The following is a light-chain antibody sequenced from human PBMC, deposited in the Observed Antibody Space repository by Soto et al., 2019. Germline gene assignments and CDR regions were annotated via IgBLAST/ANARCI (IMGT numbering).Light chain of an antibody. Sequence: EIVLTQSPATLSVSPGERDTLSCRASQSISINLAWYQQKPGQAPRLLIYDESTRATGVPARFSGSGSGTEFTLTITGLQSEDFAVYYCQNYNNWPPITFGQGTRLEIK. V-gene: IGKV3-15*01. CDR1: QSISIN. J-gene: IGKJ5*01. CDR3: QNYNNWPPIT. CDR2: DES.